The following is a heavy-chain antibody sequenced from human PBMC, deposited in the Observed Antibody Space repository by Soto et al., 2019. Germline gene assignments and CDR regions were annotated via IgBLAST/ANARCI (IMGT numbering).Heavy chain of an antibody. CDR2: IDSSGTT. CDR3: VRDVGGSGWFDP. V-gene: IGHV4-4*07. CDR1: GMSIYNYY. Sequence: LADTLTLTCTVSGMSIYNYYCIGLRQAAGKGLEWVGGIDSSGTTNDNCSRRSRVTMSVDMSKRKFSLNVRAVTAADTAGYYCVRDVGGSGWFDPWGQGTLVTVSS. J-gene: IGHJ5*02.